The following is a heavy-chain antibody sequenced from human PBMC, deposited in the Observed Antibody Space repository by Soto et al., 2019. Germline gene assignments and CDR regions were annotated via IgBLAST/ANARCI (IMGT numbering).Heavy chain of an antibody. D-gene: IGHD6-13*01. CDR1: GGTFSSYA. CDR2: ITPIFGIA. J-gene: IGHJ6*02. CDR3: ASCRIAAAGDYYYYYGMDV. Sequence: ASVKVSCKASGGTFSSYAISWVRQAPGQGLEWMGGITPIFGIANYAQKFQGRVTITADESTSTAYMELSSLRSEDTAVYYCASCRIAAAGDYYYYYGMDVWGQGTTVTVSS. V-gene: IGHV1-69*13.